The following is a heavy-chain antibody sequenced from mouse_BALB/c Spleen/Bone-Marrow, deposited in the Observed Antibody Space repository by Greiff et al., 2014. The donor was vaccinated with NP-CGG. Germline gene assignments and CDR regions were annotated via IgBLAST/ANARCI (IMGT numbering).Heavy chain of an antibody. J-gene: IGHJ4*01. Sequence: VKLVESGAELAKPGASVKMSCKASGYTFTSYWMHWVKQRPGQGLEWIGYINPSTGYTEYNQKFKDKATLTADKSSSTAYMQLSSLTSEDSAVYYCARSRAYDRVDYWGQGTSVTVSS. CDR3: ARSRAYDRVDY. D-gene: IGHD2-3*01. CDR2: INPSTGYT. V-gene: IGHV1-7*01. CDR1: GYTFTSYW.